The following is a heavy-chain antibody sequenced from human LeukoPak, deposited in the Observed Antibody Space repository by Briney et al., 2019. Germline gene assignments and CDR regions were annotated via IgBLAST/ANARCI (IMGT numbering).Heavy chain of an antibody. Sequence: GGSLRLSCAASGFTFDEYAMHWVRQAPGKGLEGVSLISWDGGSTYYADPVKGRFTISRDNSKNTLYLQMNSLRAEDTAVYYCAKDVVPAAIYYYYYYMDVWGKGTTVTVSS. CDR3: AKDVVPAAIYYYYYYMDV. J-gene: IGHJ6*03. D-gene: IGHD2-2*01. CDR2: ISWDGGST. CDR1: GFTFDEYA. V-gene: IGHV3-43D*03.